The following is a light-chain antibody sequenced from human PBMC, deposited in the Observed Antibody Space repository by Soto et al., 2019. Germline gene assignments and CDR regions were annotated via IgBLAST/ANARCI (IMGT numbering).Light chain of an antibody. CDR1: SGHNSYA. CDR2: LNSDGSH. Sequence: QLVLTQPPSASASLGASVKLTCTLSSGHNSYAIEWHQQQPEKGPRYLMKLNSDGSHSKGDGIPDRFSGSSSGAARYLTISRLQSEDEADYYCQTWSTDIRVFGGGTKVTVL. J-gene: IGLJ3*02. V-gene: IGLV4-69*01. CDR3: QTWSTDIRV.